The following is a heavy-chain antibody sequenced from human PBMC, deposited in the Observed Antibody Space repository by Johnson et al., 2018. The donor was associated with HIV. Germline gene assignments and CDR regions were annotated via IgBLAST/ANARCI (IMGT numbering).Heavy chain of an antibody. CDR1: GFTFRNYA. CDR3: AKDLGEGVKEAWPSDYYVFGRDYPGQDPRGVVGTVDL. CDR2: ISGSGGST. V-gene: IGHV3-23*04. D-gene: IGHD3-3*01. Sequence: EVQLVESGGGLVQPGGSLRLSCAASGFTFRNYAMSWVRQAPGKGLEWVSGISGSGGSTYYADSVKGRFTISRDNSKNTVYLQMHSLRAEDTAVHYCAKDLGEGVKEAWPSDYYVFGRDYPGQDPRGVVGTVDLWGQGTMVTVSS. J-gene: IGHJ3*01.